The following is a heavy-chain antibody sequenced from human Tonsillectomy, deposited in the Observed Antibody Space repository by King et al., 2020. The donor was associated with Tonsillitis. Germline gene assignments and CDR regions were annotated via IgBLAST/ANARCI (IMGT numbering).Heavy chain of an antibody. CDR2: ISGSGGST. J-gene: IGHJ4*02. D-gene: IGHD1-26*01. CDR3: AKDSAGRVPRYYFDY. Sequence: VQLVESGGGLVQPGGSLRLSCAASGFTFSNYAMSWVRQAPGKGLEWGSAISGSGGSTYYADSVKGRFTISRDNSKKTLYLQMNSLRAEDTAVYYCAKDSAGRVPRYYFDYWGQGTLVTVSS. V-gene: IGHV3-23*04. CDR1: GFTFSNYA.